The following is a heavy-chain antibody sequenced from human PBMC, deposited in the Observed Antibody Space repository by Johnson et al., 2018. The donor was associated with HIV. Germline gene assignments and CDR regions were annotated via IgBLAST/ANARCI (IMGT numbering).Heavy chain of an antibody. CDR3: ARVSYEVNLKTGGAFDI. CDR2: IYSGGGT. J-gene: IGHJ3*02. CDR1: GLTVSSSY. V-gene: IGHV3-53*01. D-gene: IGHD3-16*01. Sequence: VQLVESGGGLIQPGGSLRLSCAASGLTVSSSYMSWVRQAPGKGLEWVSAIYSGGGTYYVDSVQGRFPISRDNSENTLYGQMNNLRAEDTAVYYCARVSYEVNLKTGGAFDIWGQGTMFTVSS.